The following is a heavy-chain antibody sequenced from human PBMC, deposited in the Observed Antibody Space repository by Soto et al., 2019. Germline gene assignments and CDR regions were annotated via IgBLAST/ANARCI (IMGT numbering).Heavy chain of an antibody. D-gene: IGHD5-18*01. CDR3: GRGRTDSSVMDF. CDR1: GYRFTSNG. V-gene: IGHV1-18*01. Sequence: ASVQVSCKASGYRFTSNGIGWVRQVPGQGPEWMGWISPYNGRTNYAQSVKGRVVMTTDISTNTVYLELRSLRSDDSAIYYSGRGRTDSSVMDFCGQASTVTLAS. J-gene: IGHJ6*01. CDR2: ISPYNGRT.